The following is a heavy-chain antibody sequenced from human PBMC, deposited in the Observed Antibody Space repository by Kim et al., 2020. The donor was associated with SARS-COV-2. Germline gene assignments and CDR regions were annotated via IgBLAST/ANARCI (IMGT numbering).Heavy chain of an antibody. CDR2: ISWNSGSI. Sequence: GGSLRLSCAASGFTFDDYAMHWVRQAPGKGLEWVSGISWNSGSIGYADSVKGRFTISRDNAKNSLYLQMNSLRAEDTALYYCAKSGLWFGELSRGGWFDPWGQGTLVTVSS. CDR1: GFTFDDYA. V-gene: IGHV3-9*01. CDR3: AKSGLWFGELSRGGWFDP. D-gene: IGHD3-10*01. J-gene: IGHJ5*02.